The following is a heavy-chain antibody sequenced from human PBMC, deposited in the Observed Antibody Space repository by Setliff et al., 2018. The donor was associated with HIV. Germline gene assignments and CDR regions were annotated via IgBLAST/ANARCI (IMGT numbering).Heavy chain of an antibody. J-gene: IGHJ6*03. V-gene: IGHV3-53*04. Sequence: LRLSCVGSEFTFENYWMSWVRQAPGKGLEWVSVIYSGGSTYYADSVRGRFTISRHNSKNTLYLQMNSLRAEDTAVYYCARDTYSRSSVGNYYYYYMDVWGKGTTVTVSS. CDR2: IYSGGST. CDR3: ARDTYSRSSVGNYYYYYMDV. CDR1: EFTFENYW. D-gene: IGHD6-6*01.